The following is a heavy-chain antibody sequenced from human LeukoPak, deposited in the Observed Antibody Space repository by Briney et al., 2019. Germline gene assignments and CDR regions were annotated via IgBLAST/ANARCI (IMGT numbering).Heavy chain of an antibody. CDR1: GYTFTGYY. CDR2: INPNSGGT. V-gene: IGHV1-2*02. D-gene: IGHD3-3*01. CDR3: ARERTIFGVAFDP. Sequence: GASVKVSCKASGYTFTGYYMHWVRQAPGRGLEWMGWINPNSGGTNYAQKFQGRVTMTRDTSISTAYMELSRLRSDDTAVYYCARERTIFGVAFDPWGQGTLVTVSS. J-gene: IGHJ5*02.